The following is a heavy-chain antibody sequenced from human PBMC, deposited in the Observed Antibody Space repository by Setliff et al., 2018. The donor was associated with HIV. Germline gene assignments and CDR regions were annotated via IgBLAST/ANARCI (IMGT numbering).Heavy chain of an antibody. J-gene: IGHJ6*03. CDR1: GGSFSDNY. CDR3: ARVYTTYWYSIPRFYVYYMDV. CDR2: INHSGST. D-gene: IGHD2-2*02. Sequence: KASETLSLTCAVSGGSFSDNYWNWIRQPPGKGLEWIGEINHSGSTKYNPSLKSRVSISLDTSKNQFSLKLSSVTAADTAVYYCARVYTTYWYSIPRFYVYYMDVWGKGTTVTVSS. V-gene: IGHV4-34*01.